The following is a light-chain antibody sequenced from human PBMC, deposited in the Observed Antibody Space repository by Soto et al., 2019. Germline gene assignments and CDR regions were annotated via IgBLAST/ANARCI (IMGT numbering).Light chain of an antibody. CDR2: DVS. J-gene: IGLJ1*01. CDR1: SSDVGGYNY. CDR3: SSYTSSSLYV. Sequence: QSALTQPASVSGSPGQSITISCTGTSSDVGGYNYVSWYQQHPGKAPELMIYDVSNRPSEVSNRFSGSKSGNTASLTISGLQAEDEADYYCSSYTSSSLYVFGTGTKLTVL. V-gene: IGLV2-14*01.